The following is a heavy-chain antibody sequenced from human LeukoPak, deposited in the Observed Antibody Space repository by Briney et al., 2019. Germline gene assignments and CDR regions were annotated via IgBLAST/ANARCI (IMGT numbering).Heavy chain of an antibody. D-gene: IGHD6-19*01. V-gene: IGHV3-43*02. CDR1: GFTHDDYA. CDR3: AKDRSSGWYLNFDY. J-gene: IGHJ4*02. Sequence: PGGSLRLSCAASGFTHDDYAMHWVRQAPGKGLEWVSLISGDGGSAYYADSVKGRFTISRDNSKNSLYLQMNSLRTEDTALYYCAKDRSSGWYLNFDYWGQGTLVTVSS. CDR2: ISGDGGSA.